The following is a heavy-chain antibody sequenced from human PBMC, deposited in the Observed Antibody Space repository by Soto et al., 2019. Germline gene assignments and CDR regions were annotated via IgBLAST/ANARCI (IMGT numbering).Heavy chain of an antibody. D-gene: IGHD3-10*01. CDR3: ARDYYGSGSSRAFDY. J-gene: IGHJ4*02. Sequence: PSETLSLTCTVSGGSVISGSYYWICIRQPPGKGLEWIGYIYYSGSTNYNPSLKSRVTISVDTSKNQFSLKLSSVTAADTAVYYCARDYYGSGSSRAFDYWGQGTLVTVSS. CDR1: GGSVISGSYY. V-gene: IGHV4-61*01. CDR2: IYYSGST.